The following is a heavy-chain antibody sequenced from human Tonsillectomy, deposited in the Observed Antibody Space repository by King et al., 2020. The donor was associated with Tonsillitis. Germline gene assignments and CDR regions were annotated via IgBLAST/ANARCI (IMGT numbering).Heavy chain of an antibody. CDR3: ARDLGYCSCGSCYRRNDYGMDV. D-gene: IGHD2-15*01. CDR1: GFTFSSYG. CDR2: ISNDGSNK. Sequence: VQLVESGGGVVQPGRSLRLSCAASGFTFSSYGMHWVRQAPGKGLEWVAVISNDGSNKYYTDSVKGRFTISRDNSKNTLYLQMNSLRAEDTAVYYCARDLGYCSCGSCYRRNDYGMDVWGQGTTVTVSS. J-gene: IGHJ6*02. V-gene: IGHV3-30*03.